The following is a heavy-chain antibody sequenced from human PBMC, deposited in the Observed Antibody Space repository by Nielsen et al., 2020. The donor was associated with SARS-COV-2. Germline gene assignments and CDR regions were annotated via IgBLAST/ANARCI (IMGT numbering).Heavy chain of an antibody. Sequence: GGSLRLSCAASGFTFSSYAMSWVRQAPGKGLEWVSAISGSGGSTYCADSVKGRFTISRDNSKNTLYLQMNSLRAEDTAVYYCAKTLVVGSYYFDYWGQGTLVTVSS. CDR3: AKTLVVGSYYFDY. CDR1: GFTFSSYA. CDR2: ISGSGGST. V-gene: IGHV3-23*01. D-gene: IGHD2-8*02. J-gene: IGHJ4*02.